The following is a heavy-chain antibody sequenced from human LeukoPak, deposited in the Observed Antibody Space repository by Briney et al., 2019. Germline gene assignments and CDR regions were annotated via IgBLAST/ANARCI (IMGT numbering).Heavy chain of an antibody. J-gene: IGHJ5*02. CDR2: INPNSGGT. V-gene: IGHV1-2*02. CDR3: ARVXAAANQWFDP. CDR1: GYTFTGYY. D-gene: IGHD6-13*01. Sequence: XXXXGYTFTGYYMHWVRQAPGQGLEWMGWINPNSGGTNYAQKFQGRVTMTRDTSISTAYMELSRLRSDDTAVYYCARVXAAANQWFDPWGQGTLVTVSS.